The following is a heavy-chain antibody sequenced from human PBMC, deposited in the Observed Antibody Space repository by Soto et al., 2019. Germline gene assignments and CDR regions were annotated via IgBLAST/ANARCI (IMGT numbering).Heavy chain of an antibody. CDR3: ARDRCSTNPCSGYYGMDV. D-gene: IGHD2-8*01. V-gene: IGHV4-39*07. CDR1: GGTISSSSYY. J-gene: IGHJ6*02. Sequence: PSETLSLTCTVSGGTISSSSYYWGWIRQPPGKGLEWIGSIYYSGSTYYNPSLKSRVTISVDTSKNQFSLRLNSATAADTAVYFCARDRCSTNPCSGYYGMDVWGQGTTVTVSS. CDR2: IYYSGST.